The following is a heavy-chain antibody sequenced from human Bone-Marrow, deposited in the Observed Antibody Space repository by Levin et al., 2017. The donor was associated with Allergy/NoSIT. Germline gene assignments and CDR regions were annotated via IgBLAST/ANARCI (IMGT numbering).Heavy chain of an antibody. CDR3: AKKYGGFFSDAFDL. CDR1: GFSFSSYG. CDR2: ISANGGHT. Sequence: GGSLRLSCVGSGFSFSSYGMSWVRQAPGKGLEWASSISANGGHTDYADFVKGRFTISRKHSKNTLYLQMDSQRAEDTALYYCAKKYGGFFSDAFDLWGQGTMVTVSS. J-gene: IGHJ3*01. D-gene: IGHD5-12*01. V-gene: IGHV3-23*01.